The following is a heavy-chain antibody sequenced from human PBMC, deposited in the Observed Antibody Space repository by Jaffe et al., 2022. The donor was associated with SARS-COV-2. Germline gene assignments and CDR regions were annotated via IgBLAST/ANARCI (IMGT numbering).Heavy chain of an antibody. J-gene: IGHJ3*02. CDR2: INPNSGGT. V-gene: IGHV1-2*02. CDR1: GYTFTGYY. D-gene: IGHD1-26*01. Sequence: QVQLVQSGAEVKKPGASVKVSCKASGYTFTGYYMHWVRQAPGQGLEWMGWINPNSGGTNYAQKFQGRVTMTRDTSISTAYMELSRLRSDDTAVYYCARETARIVGATGGGAFDIWGQGTMVTVSS. CDR3: ARETARIVGATGGGAFDI.